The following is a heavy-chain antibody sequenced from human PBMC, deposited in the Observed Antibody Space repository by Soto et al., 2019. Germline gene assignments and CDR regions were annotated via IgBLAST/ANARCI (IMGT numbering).Heavy chain of an antibody. D-gene: IGHD6-13*01. Sequence: ASVKVSCKASGYTFTSYAMHWVRQAPGQRLEWMGWINAGNGNTKYSQKFQGRVTITRDTSASTAYMELSSLRSEDTAVYYCARDRPSSSWTYYFDYWGQGTLVTVSS. J-gene: IGHJ4*02. CDR2: INAGNGNT. CDR3: ARDRPSSSWTYYFDY. CDR1: GYTFTSYA. V-gene: IGHV1-3*01.